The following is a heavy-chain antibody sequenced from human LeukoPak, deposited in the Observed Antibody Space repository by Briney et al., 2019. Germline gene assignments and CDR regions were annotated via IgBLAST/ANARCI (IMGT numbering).Heavy chain of an antibody. V-gene: IGHV3-23*01. CDR3: AKDARPSY. CDR2: ITGGGGST. CDR1: GFTFSSSA. J-gene: IGHJ4*02. Sequence: PGGSLRLSCAASGFTFSSSAMSWVRQAPGKGLEWVSAITGGGGSTYYADSVKGRFTISRDNSKNTLYLQMNSLRADDTAVYYRAKDARPSYWGQGTLVTVSS.